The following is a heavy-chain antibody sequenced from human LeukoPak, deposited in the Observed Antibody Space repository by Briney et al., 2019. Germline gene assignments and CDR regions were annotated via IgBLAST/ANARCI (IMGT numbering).Heavy chain of an antibody. CDR2: ISWNDDN. CDR3: AHTRGYTYGDF. J-gene: IGHJ4*02. V-gene: IGHV2-5*01. CDR1: GFSLSTSGVG. D-gene: IGHD5-18*01. Sequence: SGPTLVKPTQTLTLTCTFSGFSLSTSGVGVGWIRQPPGEALEWLALISWNDDNRYSPSLKGRLTITMDTSKNQVVLTMTNMDPVDTGTYYCAHTRGYTYGDFWGQGTLVTVSS.